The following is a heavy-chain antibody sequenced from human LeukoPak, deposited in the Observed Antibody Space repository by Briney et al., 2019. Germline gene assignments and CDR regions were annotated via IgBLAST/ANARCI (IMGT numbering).Heavy chain of an antibody. V-gene: IGHV4-39*01. D-gene: IGHD2-15*01. J-gene: IGHJ3*01. Sequence: SETLSLTCTVSGDSINSAIYCWGWIRQPPGKDLEWIGTICHSGNTYYNPSLKSRVTVSVDTSKSQLSLRLNSVTAADTSVYYCARYCNAGACSMFKTFEVWGQGTMVTVSS. CDR1: GDSINSAIYC. CDR2: ICHSGNT. CDR3: ARYCNAGACSMFKTFEV.